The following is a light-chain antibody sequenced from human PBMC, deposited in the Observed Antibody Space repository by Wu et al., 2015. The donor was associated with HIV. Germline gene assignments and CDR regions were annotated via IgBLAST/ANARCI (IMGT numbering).Light chain of an antibody. V-gene: IGKV3-20*01. CDR2: GAS. CDR1: QNVVNNF. Sequence: EIVLTQSPGTLSLSPGQRATLSCRASQNVVNNFLAWYQLKLGQAPRLLIYGASSRAIDVPDRFSGSGSGTDFTLTISRVEPEDFAVYYCQAYYTSPYFSQGTRLEIK. CDR3: QAYYTSPY. J-gene: IGKJ5*01.